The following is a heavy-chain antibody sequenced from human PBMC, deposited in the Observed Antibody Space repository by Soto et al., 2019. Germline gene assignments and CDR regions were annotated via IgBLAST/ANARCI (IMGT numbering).Heavy chain of an antibody. Sequence: QVQLVESGGGVVQPGTSLRLSCAASGFTFYNYGMHWGRQAPGTGLEWVAAISSHGRDTYYADSVKGRLTISRDNSKNTLYLQMHSLRAEDTAVYYCAKAQGIAASHGIDWGQGTMVTVSS. CDR3: AKAQGIAASHGID. CDR2: ISSHGRDT. J-gene: IGHJ3*01. CDR1: GFTFYNYG. V-gene: IGHV3-30*18. D-gene: IGHD6-13*01.